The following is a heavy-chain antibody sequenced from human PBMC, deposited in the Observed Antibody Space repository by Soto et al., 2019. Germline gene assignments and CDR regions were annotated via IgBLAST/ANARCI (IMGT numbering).Heavy chain of an antibody. D-gene: IGHD4-17*01. V-gene: IGHV1-8*01. Sequence: QVQLVQSGAEVRKPGALVKVSCKTSGYTFTNYDINWVRQATGQGLEWMGWMNPKSGNTGSAQQFQGRVIMTRSTSISTAYMELSSLRSEDTAVYYCVRVYGETDYWGQGTLVTVSS. CDR1: GYTFTNYD. CDR3: VRVYGETDY. CDR2: MNPKSGNT. J-gene: IGHJ4*02.